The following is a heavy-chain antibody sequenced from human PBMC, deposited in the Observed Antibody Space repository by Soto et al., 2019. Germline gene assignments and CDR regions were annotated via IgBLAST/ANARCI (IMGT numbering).Heavy chain of an antibody. D-gene: IGHD4-17*01. CDR2: MNPNSGNT. V-gene: IGHV1-8*01. Sequence: QVQLVQSGAEVKKPGASVKVSCKASGYTFTSHDINWVRQATGQGLEWMGWMNPNSGNTGYAQKFRGRVTMTRNTXISTAYMELSSLRSEDTAVYYCASRDYGDNARFDYWGQGTLVTVSS. J-gene: IGHJ4*02. CDR3: ASRDYGDNARFDY. CDR1: GYTFTSHD.